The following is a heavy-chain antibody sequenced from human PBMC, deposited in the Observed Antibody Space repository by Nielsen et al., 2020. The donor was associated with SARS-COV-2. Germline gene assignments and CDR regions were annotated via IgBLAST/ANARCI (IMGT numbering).Heavy chain of an antibody. CDR1: GGSISSSSYY. D-gene: IGHD6-6*01. V-gene: IGHV4-39*01. J-gene: IGHJ4*02. Sequence: SETLSLTCTVSGGSISSSSYYWGWIRQPPGKGLEWIGSIYYSGSTYYNPSLKSRVTISVDTSKNQFSLKLSSVTAADTAVYYCARASIAARPNFDYWGQGTLVTVSS. CDR2: IYYSGST. CDR3: ARASIAARPNFDY.